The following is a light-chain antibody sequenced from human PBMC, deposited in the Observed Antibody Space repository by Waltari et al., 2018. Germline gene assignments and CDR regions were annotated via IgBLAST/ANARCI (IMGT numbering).Light chain of an antibody. CDR3: QHYLRLPVT. CDR1: QSVNRA. V-gene: IGKV3-20*01. Sequence: ELVLTQSPGPLSLSPGERATLSCKASQSVNRALAWYQQKPGQAPRLLIYGIFDRAAGTPDRFSGSGSGTDFSLTISRLEPEDFAVYYCQHYLRLPVTFGQGTRVEVK. CDR2: GIF. J-gene: IGKJ1*01.